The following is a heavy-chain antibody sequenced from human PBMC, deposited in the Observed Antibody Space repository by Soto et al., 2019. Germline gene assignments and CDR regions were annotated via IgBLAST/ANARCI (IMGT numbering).Heavy chain of an antibody. CDR1: GGSVSSGSFH. CDR2: IFYNGTA. CDR3: ARIGGWYDIDF. Sequence: VQLQQSGPGLVKPSETLSLTCSVSGGSVSSGSFHWSWIRESPGKGLQFIGYIFYNGTANYSPSLKNRVTISIDTSQSQFSLKLVSVAAADTAVYYCARIGGWYDIDFWGQGNLVTVSS. V-gene: IGHV4-61*01. J-gene: IGHJ4*02. D-gene: IGHD6-19*01.